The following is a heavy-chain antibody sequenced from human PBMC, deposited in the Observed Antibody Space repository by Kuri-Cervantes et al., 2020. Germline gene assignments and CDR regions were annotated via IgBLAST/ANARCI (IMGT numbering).Heavy chain of an antibody. V-gene: IGHV3-30*02. CDR3: AREDYYYMGV. Sequence: GESLKISCAASGLSFNNYGMHWVRQAPGKGLQWVAFIRYDGSDKYYTNSVKGRFTISRDNSKNTLYLQMNSLRAEDTALYYCAREDYYYMGVWGKGTTVTVSS. CDR1: GLSFNNYG. CDR2: IRYDGSDK. J-gene: IGHJ6*03.